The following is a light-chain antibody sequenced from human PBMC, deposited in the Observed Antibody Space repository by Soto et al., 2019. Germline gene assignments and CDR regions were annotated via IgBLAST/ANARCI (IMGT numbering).Light chain of an antibody. Sequence: QSVLTQPPSASGTPGQRVSISCSGSSSSIGSNTVRWYQHLPGTAPRLLIYNNIQRPSGVPDRFSGSKSGTSASLAISGLQSEDEADYYCAVWDDSLDGHAVFGGGTQLTVL. V-gene: IGLV1-44*01. CDR1: SSSIGSNT. J-gene: IGLJ7*01. CDR2: NNI. CDR3: AVWDDSLDGHAV.